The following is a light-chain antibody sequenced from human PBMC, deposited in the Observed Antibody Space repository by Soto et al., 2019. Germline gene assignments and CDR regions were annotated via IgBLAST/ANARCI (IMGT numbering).Light chain of an antibody. J-gene: IGKJ1*01. Sequence: EIVSTQSPGTLSLSPGKRATLSCSASQSISSSYLAWYQQRPGQAPRLLIYGASSRATGIPDRFSGSGSGTEFTLTISRLEPEDFAVYYCHQYASSTGTFGQGTKVDIK. CDR2: GAS. CDR3: HQYASSTGT. CDR1: QSISSSY. V-gene: IGKV3-20*01.